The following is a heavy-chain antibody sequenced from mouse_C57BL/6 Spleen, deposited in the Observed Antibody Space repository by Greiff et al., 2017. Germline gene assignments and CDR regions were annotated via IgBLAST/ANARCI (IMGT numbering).Heavy chain of an antibody. CDR2: IYPGDGDT. V-gene: IGHV1-82*01. D-gene: IGHD1-1*01. Sequence: VQLQQSGPELVKPGASVKISCKASGYAFSSSWMNWVKQRPGKGLEWIGRIYPGDGDTNYNGKFKGKATLTADKSSSTAYMQLSSLTSEESAVYFCARGDYYGSRWGYVDVWGTGTTVTVSS. J-gene: IGHJ1*03. CDR3: ARGDYYGSRWGYVDV. CDR1: GYAFSSSW.